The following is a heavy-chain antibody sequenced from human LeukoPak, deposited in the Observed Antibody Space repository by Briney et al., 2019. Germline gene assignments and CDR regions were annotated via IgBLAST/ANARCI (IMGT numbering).Heavy chain of an antibody. CDR1: GVSISSYY. Sequence: SETLSLTCTVSGVSISSYYWSWIRQPPGKGLEWIGYIYYSGSTNYNPSLKSRVNISVDTSKTQFSLKLSSVPAADTAVYYCARYDSGSYAPIFDPWGQGTLVTVSS. V-gene: IGHV4-59*01. D-gene: IGHD1-26*01. CDR3: ARYDSGSYAPIFDP. CDR2: IYYSGST. J-gene: IGHJ5*02.